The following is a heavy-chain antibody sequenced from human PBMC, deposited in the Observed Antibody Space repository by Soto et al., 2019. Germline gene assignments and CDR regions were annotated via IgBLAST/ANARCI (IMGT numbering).Heavy chain of an antibody. J-gene: IGHJ6*03. V-gene: IGHV3-23*01. CDR2: ISGSGGST. Sequence: GGSLRLCCAASGFTFSSYAMSWVRQAPGKGLEWVSAISGSGGSTYYADSVKGRFTISRDNSKNTLYLQMNSLRAEDTAVYYCAKTPQGNYYYYYMDVWGKGTTVTVSS. D-gene: IGHD3-10*01. CDR3: AKTPQGNYYYYYMDV. CDR1: GFTFSSYA.